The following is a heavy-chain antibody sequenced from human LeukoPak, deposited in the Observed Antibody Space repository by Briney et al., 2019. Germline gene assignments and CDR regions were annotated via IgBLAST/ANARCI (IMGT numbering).Heavy chain of an antibody. CDR1: GFTFDDYA. Sequence: GGSLRLSCAASGFTFDDYAMHWVRQAPGKGPEWVSLISGDGGSTYYADSVKGRFTISRNNSKNSLHLQMNSLRTEDTALYYCAKAVIAAAGCDYWGQGTLVTVSS. CDR2: ISGDGGST. J-gene: IGHJ4*02. CDR3: AKAVIAAAGCDY. D-gene: IGHD6-13*01. V-gene: IGHV3-43*02.